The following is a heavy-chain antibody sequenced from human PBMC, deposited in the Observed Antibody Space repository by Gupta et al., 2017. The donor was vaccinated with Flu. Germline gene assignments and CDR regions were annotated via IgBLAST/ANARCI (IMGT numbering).Heavy chain of an antibody. J-gene: IGHJ4*02. CDR1: GFTFSHYY. Sequence: EVQLVESGGVLVQPGGSLRLSCAASGFTFSHYYMHWVRQAPGKGLLWVARINGDVKIISHADSVKGPFTISSDYAKNKLYLQSTRGLPEYSPLEDGARVEKGSGGSRSREQWGQGTLVTVSS. V-gene: IGHV3-74*03. CDR2: INGDVKII. CDR3: ARVEKGSGGSRSREQ. D-gene: IGHD6-19*01.